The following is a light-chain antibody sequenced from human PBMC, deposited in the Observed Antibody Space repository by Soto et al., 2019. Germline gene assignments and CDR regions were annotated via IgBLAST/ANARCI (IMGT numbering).Light chain of an antibody. Sequence: DIQMTQSPSSLSASVGDRVTITCRASQSISSYFNWYQQKPGKAPKLLIYAASSLQSGVPSRFSGSRSVTDFTLTISSLQPEDFSTYYCQQSYSTPFTFGPGTKVDIK. V-gene: IGKV1-39*01. CDR2: AAS. CDR3: QQSYSTPFT. CDR1: QSISSY. J-gene: IGKJ3*01.